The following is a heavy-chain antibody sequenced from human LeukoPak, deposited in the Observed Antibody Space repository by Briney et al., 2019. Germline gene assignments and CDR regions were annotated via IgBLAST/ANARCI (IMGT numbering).Heavy chain of an antibody. CDR1: GGSFSGYY. J-gene: IGHJ3*02. CDR3: ARVSGSSWSDAFDI. V-gene: IGHV4-34*01. CDR2: INHSGST. Sequence: SETLSLTCAVYGGSFSGYYWSWIRQPPGKGLEWIGEINHSGSTNYNPSLKSRVTISVDTSKNQFSLKLSSVTAADTAVYYCARVSGSSWSDAFDIWGQGTMVTVSS. D-gene: IGHD6-13*01.